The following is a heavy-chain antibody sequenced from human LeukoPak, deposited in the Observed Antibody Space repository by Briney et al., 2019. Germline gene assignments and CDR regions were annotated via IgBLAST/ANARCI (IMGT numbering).Heavy chain of an antibody. Sequence: GGSLRLSCAASGFTFSSCAMRWVRQAPGKGREGVSAITGSGDSTYYADSVKGRFTISRDNSKNSLYLQMNSLRAEDTAVYYCAKSTFMTTVTTGSFDYWGQGALVTVSS. V-gene: IGHV3-23*01. CDR2: ITGSGDST. J-gene: IGHJ4*02. D-gene: IGHD4-17*01. CDR1: GFTFSSCA. CDR3: AKSTFMTTVTTGSFDY.